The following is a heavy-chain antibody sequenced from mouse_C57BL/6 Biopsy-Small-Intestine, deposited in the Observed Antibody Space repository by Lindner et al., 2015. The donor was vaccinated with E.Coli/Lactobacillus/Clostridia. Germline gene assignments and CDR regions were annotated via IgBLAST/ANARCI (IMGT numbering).Heavy chain of an antibody. CDR2: FYPGSGSI. V-gene: IGHV1-62-2*01. J-gene: IGHJ1*03. CDR1: GYTFTSYG. CDR3: ARHERDGSSYHWYFDV. D-gene: IGHD1-1*01. Sequence: VQLQESGAELARPGASVKLSCKASGYTFTSYGIGWVKQRSGQGLEWIGWFYPGSGSIKYNEKFKDKATLTADKSSSTVYMELSRLTSEDSAVYFCARHERDGSSYHWYFDVWGTGTTVTVSS.